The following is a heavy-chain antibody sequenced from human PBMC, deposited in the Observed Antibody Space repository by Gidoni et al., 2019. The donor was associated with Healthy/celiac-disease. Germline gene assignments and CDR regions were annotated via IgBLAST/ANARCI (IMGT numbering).Heavy chain of an antibody. D-gene: IGHD1-20*01. Sequence: QVQLQESGPGLVKPSETLSLTCAVSGYSISSGYYWGWIRQPPGKGLEWIGSIYHSGSTYYNPSLKSRVTISVDTSKNQFSLKLSSVTAADTAVYYCARDTPNNHGYFDLWGRGTLVTVSS. CDR2: IYHSGST. J-gene: IGHJ2*01. V-gene: IGHV4-38-2*02. CDR1: GYSISSGYY. CDR3: ARDTPNNHGYFDL.